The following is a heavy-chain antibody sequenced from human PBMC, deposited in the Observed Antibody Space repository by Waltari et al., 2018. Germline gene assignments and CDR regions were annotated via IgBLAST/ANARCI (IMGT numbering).Heavy chain of an antibody. D-gene: IGHD2-2*01. CDR1: GFTFSGSP. CDR2: IRSKANSYAT. V-gene: IGHV3-73*02. J-gene: IGHJ5*02. Sequence: EVQLVESGGGLVQPGGSLKLSCAASGFTFSGSPRHWVRQASGKGLEWVGRIRSKANSYATAYAASVKGRFTISRDDSKNTAYLQMNSLKTEDTAVYYCTSKIVVVPAARVAWGQGTLVTVSS. CDR3: TSKIVVVPAARVA.